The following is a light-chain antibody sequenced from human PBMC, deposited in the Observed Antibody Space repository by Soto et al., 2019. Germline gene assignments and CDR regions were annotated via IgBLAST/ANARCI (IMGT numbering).Light chain of an antibody. V-gene: IGKV3-15*01. CDR3: QQYNNWPPLYT. Sequence: EIVMTQSPDTLSISPGERATLSCGASQSISSNLAWYQQKPGQAPRLLIYGASTRATGIPARFSGSGSGTDFTLTISSLQSEDFAIYNCQQYNNWPPLYTLGQGTKLENK. J-gene: IGKJ2*01. CDR1: QSISSN. CDR2: GAS.